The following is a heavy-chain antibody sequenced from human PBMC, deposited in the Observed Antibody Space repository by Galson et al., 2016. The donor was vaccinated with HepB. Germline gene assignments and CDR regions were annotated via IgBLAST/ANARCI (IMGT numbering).Heavy chain of an antibody. V-gene: IGHV4-39*01. Sequence: SETLSLTCTVSGDTSQSMSSSSFNWGWIRQSPTTGLEWVGNIDYRGTTSYHPSLESRVTISLDTSKRQFSLKVASVTAADTAVYYWVRRNDFDYWSGFRDAYGMDVWGQGTTVIVSS. J-gene: IGHJ6*02. CDR2: IDYRGTT. CDR1: GDTSQSMSSSSFN. CDR3: VRRNDFDYWSGFRDAYGMDV. D-gene: IGHD3-3*01.